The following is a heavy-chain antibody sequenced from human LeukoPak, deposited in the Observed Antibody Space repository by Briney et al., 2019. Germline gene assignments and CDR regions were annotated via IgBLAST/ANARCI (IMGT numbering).Heavy chain of an antibody. CDR3: ARAPTYNYDILTGPFDY. CDR2: INPSGGST. D-gene: IGHD3-9*01. Sequence: ASVKVSCKASGYTFTSYYMHWVRQAPGQGLEWMGIINPSGGSTSYAQKLQGRVTMTTDTSTSTAYMELRSLRSDDTAVYYCARAPTYNYDILTGPFDYWGQGTLVTVSS. V-gene: IGHV1-46*01. CDR1: GYTFTSYY. J-gene: IGHJ4*02.